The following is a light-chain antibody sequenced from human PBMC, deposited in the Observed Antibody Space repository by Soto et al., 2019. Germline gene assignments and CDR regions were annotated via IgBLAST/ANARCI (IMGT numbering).Light chain of an antibody. CDR3: QQYVSIPLT. Sequence: EIVLTQSPGTLSLSPGERATLSCRASQSVSSSYLAWYQQKPGQAPRLFIYASSIRATGIPDRFSGSGSGTDFTLTISRLEPEDFAVYHCQQYVSIPLTFGGGTKVEIK. J-gene: IGKJ4*01. CDR2: ASS. V-gene: IGKV3-20*01. CDR1: QSVSSSY.